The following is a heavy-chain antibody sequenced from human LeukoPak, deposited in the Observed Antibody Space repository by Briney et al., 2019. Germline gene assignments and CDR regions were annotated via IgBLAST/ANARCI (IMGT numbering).Heavy chain of an antibody. Sequence: SGTLSLTCTVSGGSISSTIYYWGWTRQPPGKGLEWIGSIYYSGSTYYNWTLQSRVTTSVDTSKNQFSLRLRSVTAADTAVYYCARLSASSGYYPYWYFDLWGRGTLVTVSS. CDR2: IYYSGST. D-gene: IGHD3-22*01. CDR1: GGSISSTIYY. J-gene: IGHJ2*01. CDR3: ARLSASSGYYPYWYFDL. V-gene: IGHV4-39*01.